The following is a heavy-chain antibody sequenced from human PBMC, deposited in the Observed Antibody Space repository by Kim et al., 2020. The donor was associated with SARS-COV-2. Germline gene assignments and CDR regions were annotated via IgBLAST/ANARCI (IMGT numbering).Heavy chain of an antibody. V-gene: IGHV3-30*18. CDR1: GFTFSSYG. D-gene: IGHD2-21*01. CDR3: AKDWGGAYGMDV. J-gene: IGHJ6*02. CDR2: ISYDGSNK. Sequence: GGSLRLSCAASGFTFSSYGMHWVRQAPGKGLEWVAVISYDGSNKYYADSVKGRFTISRDNSKNTLYLQMNSLRAEDTAVYYCAKDWGGAYGMDVWGQGTTVTVSS.